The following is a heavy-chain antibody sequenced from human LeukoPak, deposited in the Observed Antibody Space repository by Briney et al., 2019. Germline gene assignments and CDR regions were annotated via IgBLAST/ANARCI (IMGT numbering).Heavy chain of an antibody. V-gene: IGHV4-34*01. CDR1: GGSFSGYY. CDR2: INHSGST. CDR3: ARGKAPYYYGSGSYYNGDY. Sequence: PSETLSLTCAVYGGSFSGYYWSWIRQPPGKGLEWIGEINHSGSTNYNPSLESRVTISVDTSKNQFSLKLSSVTAADTAVYYCARGKAPYYYGSGSYYNGDYWGQGTLVTVSS. J-gene: IGHJ4*02. D-gene: IGHD3-10*01.